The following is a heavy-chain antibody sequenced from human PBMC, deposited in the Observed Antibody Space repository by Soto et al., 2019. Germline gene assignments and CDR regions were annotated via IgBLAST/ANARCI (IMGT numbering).Heavy chain of an antibody. V-gene: IGHV3-23*01. CDR3: AKDQSNSNPLYYFDF. J-gene: IGHJ4*02. Sequence: SPRLSCAASGFTFSIYAMTWVRQSPGKGLEWVSSMSRTGDNTYYADSVKGRFTISRDNSKNTLYLQMNSLRAEDTAIYYCAKDQSNSNPLYYFDFWGPGTLVTVSS. CDR2: MSRTGDNT. D-gene: IGHD3-22*01. CDR1: GFTFSIYA.